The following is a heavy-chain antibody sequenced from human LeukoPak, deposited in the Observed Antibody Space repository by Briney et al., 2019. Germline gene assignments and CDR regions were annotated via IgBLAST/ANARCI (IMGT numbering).Heavy chain of an antibody. D-gene: IGHD3-22*01. CDR1: GFTFSSYW. CDR3: AKDDDYYDSSGAGAFDI. Sequence: GGSLRLSCAASGFTFSSYWMHWVRQAPGKGLVWVSRINSDGSSTSYADSVKGRFTISRDNAKNTLYLQMNSLRAEDTAVYYCAKDDDYYDSSGAGAFDIWGQGTMVTVFS. J-gene: IGHJ3*02. V-gene: IGHV3-74*01. CDR2: INSDGSST.